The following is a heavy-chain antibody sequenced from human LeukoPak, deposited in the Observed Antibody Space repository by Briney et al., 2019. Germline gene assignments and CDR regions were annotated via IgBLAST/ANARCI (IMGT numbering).Heavy chain of an antibody. CDR2: MNPNSGNT. V-gene: IGHV1-8*01. J-gene: IGHJ4*02. CDR3: ARDLPRFPHPPYDSSGYYDY. Sequence: ASVKVSCKASGYTFTSYDINWVRQATGQGLEWMGWMNPNSGNTGYAQKFQGRVTVTTDTSTSTAYMELRSLRSDDTAVYYCARDLPRFPHPPYDSSGYYDYWGQGTLVTVSS. D-gene: IGHD3-22*01. CDR1: GYTFTSYD.